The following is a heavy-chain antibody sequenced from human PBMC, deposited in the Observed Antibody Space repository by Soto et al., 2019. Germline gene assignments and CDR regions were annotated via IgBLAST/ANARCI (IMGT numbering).Heavy chain of an antibody. V-gene: IGHV3-23*01. CDR3: AKDKGPGSYTNWCFDV. D-gene: IGHD3-10*01. CDR2: IHGSGAIT. CDR1: GLTFSRFA. Sequence: EVQVLQSGGGLVQPGGSLRLSCAASGLTFSRFAMSWVRQAPGRGLEWVATIHGSGAITNYADSVTGRFTISRDNCKGTMYLQLNTLRVEDTAVYYCAKDKGPGSYTNWCFDVWGRGTLVTVSS. J-gene: IGHJ2*01.